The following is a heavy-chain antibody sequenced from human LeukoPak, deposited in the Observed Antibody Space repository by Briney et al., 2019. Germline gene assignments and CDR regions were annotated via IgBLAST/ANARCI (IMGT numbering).Heavy chain of an antibody. D-gene: IGHD2-2*01. CDR1: GFSIGDNYY. Sequence: SETLSLTCTVSGFSIGDNYYWGWIRQPPGKGLEWIGNIYHTGTTYYNPSLKSRVTISIDTSKNQFSLRLSSVTAADTAVYYCATSRAELWGRGTLVTVSS. J-gene: IGHJ2*01. CDR3: ATSRAEL. CDR2: IYHTGTT. V-gene: IGHV4-38-2*02.